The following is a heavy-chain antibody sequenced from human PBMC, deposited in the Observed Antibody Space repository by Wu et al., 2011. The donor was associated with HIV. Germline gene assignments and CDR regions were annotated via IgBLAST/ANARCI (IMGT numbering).Heavy chain of an antibody. CDR3: ARDLGGDEDY. CDR2: IIPMFGTA. J-gene: IGHJ4*02. D-gene: IGHD2-21*01. CDR1: GGTFSSYG. Sequence: QVQVVQSGPEVKKPGSSVKVSCKVSGGTFSSYGIDWVRQAPGQRFEWMGRIIPMFGTANYAQKFQDRVTITADKSTSTAYMELSSLRSEDTAIYYCARDLGGDEDYWGQGTLVTVSS. V-gene: IGHV1-69*14.